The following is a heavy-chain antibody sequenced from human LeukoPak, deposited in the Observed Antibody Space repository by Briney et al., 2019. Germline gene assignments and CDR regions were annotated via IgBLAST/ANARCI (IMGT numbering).Heavy chain of an antibody. V-gene: IGHV3-23*01. CDR2: ISGSGAST. CDR1: GFTFSSYA. D-gene: IGHD3-22*01. Sequence: GGSLRLSCAASGFTFSSYAMSWVRQAPGKGLEWVSGISGSGASTYYADSVKGRFTISRDNSKNTLYLQMNSLRAEDTAVYYCAKEYYDSSGYYPWGQGTLVTVSS. J-gene: IGHJ5*02. CDR3: AKEYYDSSGYYP.